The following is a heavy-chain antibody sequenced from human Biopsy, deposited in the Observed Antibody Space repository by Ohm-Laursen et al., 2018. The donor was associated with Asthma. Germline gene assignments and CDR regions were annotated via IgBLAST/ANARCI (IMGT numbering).Heavy chain of an antibody. D-gene: IGHD2-2*01. Sequence: SSVTVSCKSLGGTFNTYVMGWVRQAPGQGLEWMGGVNSVFGTTTYPQKFQDRVTITADDSTSTVYMELSSLRSEDTAVYYCARKAGSCISRTCYSLDFWGQGTLVTVSS. CDR1: GGTFNTYV. J-gene: IGHJ4*02. CDR2: VNSVFGTT. V-gene: IGHV1-69*01. CDR3: ARKAGSCISRTCYSLDF.